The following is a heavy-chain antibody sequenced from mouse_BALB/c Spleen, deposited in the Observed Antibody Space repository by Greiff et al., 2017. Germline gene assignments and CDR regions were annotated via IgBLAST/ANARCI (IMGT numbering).Heavy chain of an antibody. V-gene: IGHV1-54*01. CDR2: INPGSGGT. CDR1: GYAFTNYL. CDR3: ARRPPGNYAMDY. Sequence: VMLVESGAELVRPGTSVKVSCKASGYAFTNYLIEWVKQRPGQGLEWIGVINPGSGGTNYNEKFKGKATLTADKSSSTAYMQLSSLTSDDSAVYFCARRPPGNYAMDYWGQGTSVTVSS. J-gene: IGHJ4*01.